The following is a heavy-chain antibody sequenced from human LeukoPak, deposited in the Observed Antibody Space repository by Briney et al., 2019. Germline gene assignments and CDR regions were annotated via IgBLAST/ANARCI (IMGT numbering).Heavy chain of an antibody. Sequence: GGSLRLSCAASGFTFSSYWMSWVRQAPGKGLEWVANIKQDGSEKYYVDSVKGRFTISRDNAKNSLYLQMNSLRAEDTAVYYCARDRTWELPLIGYWGQGTLVNVSS. CDR2: IKQDGSEK. V-gene: IGHV3-7*01. CDR1: GFTFSSYW. J-gene: IGHJ4*02. D-gene: IGHD1-26*01. CDR3: ARDRTWELPLIGY.